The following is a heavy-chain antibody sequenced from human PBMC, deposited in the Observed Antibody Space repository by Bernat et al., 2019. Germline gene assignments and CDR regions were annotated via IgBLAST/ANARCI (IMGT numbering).Heavy chain of an antibody. J-gene: IGHJ6*03. CDR3: ARDSSYDFWSGYPPTRYYMDV. CDR1: GGSISSYY. V-gene: IGHV4-59*01. D-gene: IGHD3-3*01. CDR2: IYYSGST. Sequence: QVQLQESAPGLVKPSETLSLTCTVSGGSISSYYWSWIRQPPGKGLEWIGYIYYSGSTNYNPSLKSRVTISVDTSKNQFSLKLSSVTAADTAVYYCARDSSYDFWSGYPPTRYYMDVWGKGTTVTVSS.